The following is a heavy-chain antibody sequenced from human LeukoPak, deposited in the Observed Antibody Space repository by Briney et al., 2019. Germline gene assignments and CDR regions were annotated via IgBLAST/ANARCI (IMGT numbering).Heavy chain of an antibody. V-gene: IGHV4-59*01. CDR2: IYYSGST. J-gene: IGHJ6*03. D-gene: IGHD3-3*01. CDR3: ARVYYDFWSGYFGDYYYYYMDV. Sequence: SETLSLTCTVSGGSISSYYWSWIRQPPGKGLEWIGYIYYSGSTNYNPSLKSRVTISVDTSKNQFSLKLGSVTAADTAVYYCARVYYDFWSGYFGDYYYYYMDVWGKGTTVTVSS. CDR1: GGSISSYY.